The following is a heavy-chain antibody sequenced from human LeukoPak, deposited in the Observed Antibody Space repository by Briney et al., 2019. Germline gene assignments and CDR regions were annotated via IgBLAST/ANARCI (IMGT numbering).Heavy chain of an antibody. D-gene: IGHD6-19*01. V-gene: IGHV3-23*01. CDR1: GFTFSSYA. J-gene: IGHJ4*02. Sequence: QPGGSLRLSCAASGFTFSSYAMSWVRQAPGKGLEWVSAISGSGGSTYYADSVKGRFTISRDNSKNTLYLQMNSLRAEDTAVYYCAKVSVRVAVAANDYWGQGTLVTVST. CDR2: ISGSGGST. CDR3: AKVSVRVAVAANDY.